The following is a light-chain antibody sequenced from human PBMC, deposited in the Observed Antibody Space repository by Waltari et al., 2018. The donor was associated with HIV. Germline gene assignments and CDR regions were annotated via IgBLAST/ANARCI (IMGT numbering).Light chain of an antibody. CDR3: VVWDDSLSGVV. J-gene: IGLJ2*01. CDR2: RDN. Sequence: QSVVTQSPSASGTPGQSVTISGSGSSPNIGSNNVSWYQRLPGPTPKLLIYRDNQRPSGVPDRISGARSGTSASLAISGPRSGDEPVYSCVVWDDSLSGVVFGGGTGLTVL. V-gene: IGLV1-47*01. CDR1: SPNIGSNN.